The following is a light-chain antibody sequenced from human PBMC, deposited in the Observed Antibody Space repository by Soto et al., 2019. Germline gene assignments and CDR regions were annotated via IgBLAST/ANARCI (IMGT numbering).Light chain of an antibody. CDR3: YSFTTSKTYV. Sequence: LTQPPSVSGSPGQSVTISCSGTSSDVGSYNHVSWYQQAPGTAPKVMIYEVSNRPSGVPDRFSGSKSGNTASLTISGLQPEDEADYYCYSFTTSKTYVFGTGTKVTVL. V-gene: IGLV2-18*02. CDR2: EVS. J-gene: IGLJ1*01. CDR1: SSDVGSYNH.